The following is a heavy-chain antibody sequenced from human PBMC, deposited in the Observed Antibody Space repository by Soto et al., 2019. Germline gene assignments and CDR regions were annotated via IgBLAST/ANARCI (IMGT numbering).Heavy chain of an antibody. CDR1: GASRNGGDYY. D-gene: IGHD3-22*01. Sequence: QVQLQESGPGLVKPSQTLSLTCTVSGASRNGGDYYWTWIRQPPGKGLEWIGSIYYTGNTYSNPSLESRLSISVDPSNNQFALRLTSVTAPDTAIYYCARATYDSSTYYLDYWGQGTLFTVSS. CDR2: IYYTGNT. V-gene: IGHV4-30-4*01. J-gene: IGHJ4*02. CDR3: ARATYDSSTYYLDY.